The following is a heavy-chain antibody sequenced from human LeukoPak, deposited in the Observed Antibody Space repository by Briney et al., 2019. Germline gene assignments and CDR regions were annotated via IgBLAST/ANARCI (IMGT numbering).Heavy chain of an antibody. CDR1: GGTFSIYA. V-gene: IGHV1-69*13. CDR2: IIPIFGTA. J-gene: IGHJ4*02. Sequence: SVTVSCTASGGTFSIYAISWVRQATGQGLEWMGWIIPIFGTANYAQKFQGRVTITADESTSTAYMELSSLRSEDTAVYYCAREREEVVEYYFDYWGEGTLVTVSS. CDR3: AREREEVVEYYFDY. D-gene: IGHD3-22*01.